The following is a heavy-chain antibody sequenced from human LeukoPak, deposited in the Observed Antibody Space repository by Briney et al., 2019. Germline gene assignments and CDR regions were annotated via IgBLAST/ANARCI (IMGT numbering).Heavy chain of an antibody. J-gene: IGHJ6*02. Sequence: GGSLRLSCAASGFTFSNCWMHWVRQAPGKGLEWVSRIESDGSRTRYADSAKGRFTISRDNAKNTLYLQMNSLSAEDTAVYYCARDTYYYNSSAFYHYYYGMDVWGQGTTVTVSS. CDR1: GFTFSNCW. CDR2: IESDGSRT. CDR3: ARDTYYYNSSAFYHYYYGMDV. D-gene: IGHD3-22*01. V-gene: IGHV3-74*01.